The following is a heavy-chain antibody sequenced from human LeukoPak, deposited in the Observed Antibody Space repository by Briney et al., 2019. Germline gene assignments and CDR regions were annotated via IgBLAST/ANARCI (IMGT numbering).Heavy chain of an antibody. D-gene: IGHD3-9*01. CDR1: GGSFSGYY. CDR2: INHSGST. CDR3: ARVGPGSLYDILTGYYITEKYYFDY. J-gene: IGHJ4*02. V-gene: IGHV4-34*01. Sequence: SETLSLTCAVYGGSFSGYYWSWIRQPPGKGLEWIGEINHSGSTNYNPSLKSRVTISVDTSKNQFSLKLSSVTAADTAVYYCARVGPGSLYDILTGYYITEKYYFDYWGQGTLVTVSS.